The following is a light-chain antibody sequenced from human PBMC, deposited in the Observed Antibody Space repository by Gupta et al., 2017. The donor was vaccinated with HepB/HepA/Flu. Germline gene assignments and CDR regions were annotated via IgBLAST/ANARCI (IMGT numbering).Light chain of an antibody. V-gene: IGKV3-15*01. CDR3: QQQNRCPRT. J-gene: IGKJ1*01. Sequence: EIVMTQSPATLSVSPGERATLSCRASQSVSTNLAWYQQKPGQAPRLLIYGASTRATDIPARFSGSGSGTEVTLTINSLRSEDVAVYYCQQQNRCPRTFGQGTKVEIK. CDR1: QSVSTN. CDR2: GAS.